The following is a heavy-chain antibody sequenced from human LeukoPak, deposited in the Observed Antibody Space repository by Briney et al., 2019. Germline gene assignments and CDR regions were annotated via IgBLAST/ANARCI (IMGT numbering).Heavy chain of an antibody. CDR1: GFTLSSSA. CDR3: VRDVRGSTNRFDP. CDR2: IWYDGSNK. J-gene: IGHJ5*02. V-gene: IGHV3-33*01. D-gene: IGHD3-10*02. Sequence: GGSLRLSCAASGFTLSSSAMHWVRQAPGKGLDWVSVIWYDGSNKYYADSVKGRFTISRDISKNTLYLQMNSLRAEDTAMYYCVRDVRGSTNRFDPWGQGTLVTVSS.